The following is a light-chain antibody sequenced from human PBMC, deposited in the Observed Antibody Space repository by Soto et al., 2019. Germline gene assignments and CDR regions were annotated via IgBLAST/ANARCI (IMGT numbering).Light chain of an antibody. CDR1: RSVGSSY. Sequence: EVVLTQSPGTLSLSPRERATLSCRASRSVGSSYLAWSRQKPGQAPRXLIYGVSSRATGIPDKVSGXGPGTDFTLTINRLEPEDFALYYSQQYGDAPWTFGQGNKVDIK. V-gene: IGKV3-20*01. J-gene: IGKJ1*01. CDR2: GVS. CDR3: QQYGDAPWT.